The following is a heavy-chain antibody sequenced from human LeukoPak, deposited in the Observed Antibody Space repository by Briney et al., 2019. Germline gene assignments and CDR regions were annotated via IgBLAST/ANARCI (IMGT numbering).Heavy chain of an antibody. J-gene: IGHJ6*02. D-gene: IGHD3-10*01. V-gene: IGHV3-73*01. CDR2: IRSKANSYAT. CDR3: TRLNLMGWFGELLTPGDAVRGVINSGMDV. CDR1: GFTFSGSA. Sequence: GGSLRLSCAASGFTFSGSAMHWVRQASGKGLEWVGRIRSKANSYATAYAASVKGRFTISRDDSKNTAYLQMNSLKTEDTAVYYCTRLNLMGWFGELLTPGDAVRGVINSGMDVWDQGTTVTASS.